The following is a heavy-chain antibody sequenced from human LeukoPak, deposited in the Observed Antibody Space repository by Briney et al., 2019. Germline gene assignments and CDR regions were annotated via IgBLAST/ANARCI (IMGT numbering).Heavy chain of an antibody. D-gene: IGHD3-10*01. CDR1: GFTFSTYA. Sequence: GGSLRLSCADSGFTFSTYAMHWVRQAPGKGLEWVAVMSNDGRNEYYADSVKGRFTISRDNAKNSLSLLMNSLRAEDTAVYYCARDGGSGILDWGQGTLVTVSS. CDR2: MSNDGRNE. V-gene: IGHV3-30*04. J-gene: IGHJ4*02. CDR3: ARDGGSGILD.